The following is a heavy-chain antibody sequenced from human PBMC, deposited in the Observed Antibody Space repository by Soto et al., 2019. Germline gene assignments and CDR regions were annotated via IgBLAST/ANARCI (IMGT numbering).Heavy chain of an antibody. Sequence: GGFLRLSCAASGFTFSSYGMHWVRQAPGKGLEWVAVISYDGSNKYYADSVKGRFTISRDNSKNTLYLQMNSLRAEDTAVYYCAKDLMVRGVIPLTDYWGQGTLVTVSS. CDR1: GFTFSSYG. J-gene: IGHJ4*02. V-gene: IGHV3-30*18. D-gene: IGHD3-10*01. CDR2: ISYDGSNK. CDR3: AKDLMVRGVIPLTDY.